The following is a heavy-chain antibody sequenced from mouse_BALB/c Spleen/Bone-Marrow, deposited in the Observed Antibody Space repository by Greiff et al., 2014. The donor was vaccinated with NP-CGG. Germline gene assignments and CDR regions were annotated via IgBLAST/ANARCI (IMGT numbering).Heavy chain of an antibody. Sequence: VQLQQSGPELVKPGASVRISCKASGYTFTSYYIHWVKQRPGQGLEWIGWIYPGNVNTKYNEKFKGKATLTADKSSSTAYMQLSSLTSEDSAVYFCARERRSGAMDYWGQGTSVTVSS. V-gene: IGHV1S56*01. CDR1: GYTFTSYY. CDR3: ARERRSGAMDY. CDR2: IYPGNVNT. D-gene: IGHD3-1*01. J-gene: IGHJ4*01.